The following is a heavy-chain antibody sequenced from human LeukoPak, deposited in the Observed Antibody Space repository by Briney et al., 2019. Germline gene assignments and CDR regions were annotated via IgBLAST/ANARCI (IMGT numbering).Heavy chain of an antibody. Sequence: GESLKISCKGSGYSFTTYWIGWVRQLPGKGLEWMGIIYPGDSDTRYSPSFQGQVTISADKSISTAYLQWSSLKASDTAMYYCARRPGGSGSYYDAFDIWGQGTMVTVSS. V-gene: IGHV5-51*01. CDR1: GYSFTTYW. D-gene: IGHD3-10*01. J-gene: IGHJ3*02. CDR3: ARRPGGSGSYYDAFDI. CDR2: IYPGDSDT.